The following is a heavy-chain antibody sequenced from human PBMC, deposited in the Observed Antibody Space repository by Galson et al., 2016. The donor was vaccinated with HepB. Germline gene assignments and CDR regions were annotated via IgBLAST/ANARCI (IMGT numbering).Heavy chain of an antibody. CDR3: TRAEGD. CDR1: GFAVSGYW. V-gene: IGHV3-74*03. D-gene: IGHD3-16*01. CDR2: SNTGGHRT. Sequence: SLRLSCAASGFAVSGYWMHWVRQAPGKGLVWVSGSNTGGHRTMYAESVKGRFTISKDNAKNTLYLQMNSLRVEDTAVYYCTRAEGDWGQGTLVIVSS. J-gene: IGHJ4*02.